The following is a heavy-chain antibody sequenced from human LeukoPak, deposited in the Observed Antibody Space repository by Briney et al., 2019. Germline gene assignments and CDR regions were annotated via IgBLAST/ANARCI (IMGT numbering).Heavy chain of an antibody. V-gene: IGHV4-4*07. J-gene: IGHJ5*02. Sequence: SETLSLTCTVSGGSISSYYWSWIRQPAGKGLEWIGRIYTSGSTNYNPSLKSRVTMSVDTSKNQFSLKLSSVTAADTAVYYCARDTPDGVINWFDPWGQGTLVTVSS. D-gene: IGHD2-21*01. CDR3: ARDTPDGVINWFDP. CDR2: IYTSGST. CDR1: GGSISSYY.